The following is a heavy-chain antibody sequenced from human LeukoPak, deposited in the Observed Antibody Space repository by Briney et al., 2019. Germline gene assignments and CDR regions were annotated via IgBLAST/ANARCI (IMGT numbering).Heavy chain of an antibody. CDR1: GYTFTSYG. CDR3: ARDRSYGDYISDY. V-gene: IGHV1-18*01. Sequence: ASVKVSCKASGYTFTSYGISWVRQAPGQGIEWMGWISAYNGNTSYAQKLQGRVTMTTDTSTSTGYMELRSLRSDDTAVYYCARDRSYGDYISDYWGQGTLVTVSS. CDR2: ISAYNGNT. D-gene: IGHD4-17*01. J-gene: IGHJ4*02.